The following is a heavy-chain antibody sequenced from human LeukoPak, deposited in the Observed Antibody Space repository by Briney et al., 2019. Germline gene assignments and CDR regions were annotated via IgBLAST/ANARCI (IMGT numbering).Heavy chain of an antibody. V-gene: IGHV4-34*01. Sequence: PSETLSLTSAVYGGSFSGYYWSWIRQPPGKGLEWIGEINHSGSTNYNPSLKSRVTISVDTSKNQFSLKLSSVTAADTAVYYCAREMATVWFDYWGQGTLVTVSS. J-gene: IGHJ4*02. CDR1: GGSFSGYY. CDR2: INHSGST. CDR3: AREMATVWFDY. D-gene: IGHD5-24*01.